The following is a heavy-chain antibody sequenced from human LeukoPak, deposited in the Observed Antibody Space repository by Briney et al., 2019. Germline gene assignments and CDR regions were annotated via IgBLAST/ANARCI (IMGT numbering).Heavy chain of an antibody. CDR1: GFTFSSYS. J-gene: IGHJ6*03. V-gene: IGHV3-21*01. Sequence: PGGSLRLSCAASGFTFSSYSMNWVRQAPGKGLEWVSSISSSSSYIYYADSVKGRFTISRDNAKNSLYLQMNSLRAEDTAVYYCATVTPDRYYYYMDVWGKGTTVTVSS. CDR2: ISSSSSYI. D-gene: IGHD4-23*01. CDR3: ATVTPDRYYYYMDV.